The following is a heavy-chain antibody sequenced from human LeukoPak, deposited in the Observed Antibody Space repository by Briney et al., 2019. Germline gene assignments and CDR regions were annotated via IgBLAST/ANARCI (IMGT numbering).Heavy chain of an antibody. CDR2: INHSGST. Sequence: SETLSLTCAVYGGSFSGYYWSWIRQPPGKGLEWIGEINHSGSTNYNPSLKSRVTISVDTSKNQFSLKLGSVTAADTAVYYCARGTGALWYYDSSGYSLDYWGQGTLVTVSS. V-gene: IGHV4-34*01. CDR3: ARGTGALWYYDSSGYSLDY. J-gene: IGHJ4*02. CDR1: GGSFSGYY. D-gene: IGHD3-22*01.